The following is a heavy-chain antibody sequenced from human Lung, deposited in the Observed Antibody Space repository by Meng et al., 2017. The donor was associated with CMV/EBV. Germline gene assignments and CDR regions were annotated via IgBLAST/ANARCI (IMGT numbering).Heavy chain of an antibody. Sequence: SXTLSLXCTVSGGSISSGGYYWSWIRQHPGKGLEWIGYIYYSGSTYYNPSLKSRVTISVDTSKNQFSLKLSSVTAADTAVYYCARDRSHSYYYYGMDVWGPGTXVTVSS. J-gene: IGHJ6*02. CDR2: IYYSGST. CDR3: ARDRSHSYYYYGMDV. V-gene: IGHV4-31*03. CDR1: GGSISSGGYY.